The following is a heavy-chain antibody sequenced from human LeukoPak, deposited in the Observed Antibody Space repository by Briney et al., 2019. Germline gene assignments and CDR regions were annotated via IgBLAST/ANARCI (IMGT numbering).Heavy chain of an antibody. J-gene: IGHJ6*02. CDR2: ISYSGST. V-gene: IGHV4-39*07. D-gene: IGHD4/OR15-4a*01. CDR3: ARGANFYYYGMDV. CDR1: GDSISSSGYY. Sequence: SETLSLTCTVSGDSISSSGYYWGWIRQPPGKGLEWIGSISYSGSTSYNPSLNSRVTISVDTSKNQFSLKLSSVTAADTAVYYCARGANFYYYGMDVWGQGTTVTVSS.